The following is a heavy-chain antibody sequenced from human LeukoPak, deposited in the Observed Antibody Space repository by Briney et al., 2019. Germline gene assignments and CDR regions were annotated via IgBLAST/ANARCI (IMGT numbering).Heavy chain of an antibody. CDR3: AKERDPVVVTAMGYFDY. CDR2: ISGSGGST. Sequence: GGSLRLSCAASGFTFSSYAMSWVRQAPGKGLEWVSAISGSGGSTYYADSVKGRFTISRDNSKNTLYLQMNSLRAEDTAVYYCAKERDPVVVTAMGYFDYWGQGTLVTVSS. V-gene: IGHV3-23*01. D-gene: IGHD2-21*02. J-gene: IGHJ4*02. CDR1: GFTFSSYA.